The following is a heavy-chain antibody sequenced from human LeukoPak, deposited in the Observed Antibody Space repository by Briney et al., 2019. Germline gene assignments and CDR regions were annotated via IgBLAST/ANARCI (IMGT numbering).Heavy chain of an antibody. Sequence: GASVKVSCKASGYTFTSYGISWVRQAPGQGLEWMGWISAYNGNTNYAQKLQGRVTMTTDTSTSTAYMELRSLRSDDTAVYYCARLYYYDSNGYYSYYYYGMDVWGQGTTVTVSS. CDR3: ARLYYYDSNGYYSYYYYGMDV. V-gene: IGHV1-18*01. CDR1: GYTFTSYG. CDR2: ISAYNGNT. J-gene: IGHJ6*02. D-gene: IGHD3-22*01.